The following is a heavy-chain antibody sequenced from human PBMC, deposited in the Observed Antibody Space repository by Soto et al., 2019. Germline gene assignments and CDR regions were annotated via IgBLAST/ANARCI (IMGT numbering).Heavy chain of an antibody. CDR2: IWYDGRNT. J-gene: IGHJ4*02. V-gene: IGHV3-33*06. CDR3: AKGRSRYSDYDLDY. CDR1: GFTFNSYG. D-gene: IGHD5-12*01. Sequence: QVQLVESGGGVVQPGRSLRLSCAASGFTFNSYGMHWVRQAPGKGLEWVALIWYDGRNTYYADSVKGRFTVSRDNSKTTLSLQMTSLRAEDTAVYYCAKGRSRYSDYDLDYWGQGTLVTVSS.